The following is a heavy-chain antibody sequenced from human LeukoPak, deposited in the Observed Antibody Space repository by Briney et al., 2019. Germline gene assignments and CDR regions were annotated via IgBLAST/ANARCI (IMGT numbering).Heavy chain of an antibody. D-gene: IGHD3-9*01. Sequence: ASVKVSCKVSGYTLTELSMHWVRQAPGKGLEWMGWINPNSGGTNYAQKFQGRVTMTRDTSISTAYMELSRLRSDDTAVYYCARDRGDILTGHDAFDIWGQGTMVTVSS. CDR2: INPNSGGT. CDR3: ARDRGDILTGHDAFDI. J-gene: IGHJ3*02. V-gene: IGHV1-2*02. CDR1: GYTLTELS.